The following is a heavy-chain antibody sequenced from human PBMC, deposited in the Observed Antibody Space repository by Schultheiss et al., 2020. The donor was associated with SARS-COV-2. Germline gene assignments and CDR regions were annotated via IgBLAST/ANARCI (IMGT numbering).Heavy chain of an antibody. CDR2: ISSSGSTI. V-gene: IGHV3-48*03. CDR1: GFTFSSYE. Sequence: GGSLRLSCAASGFTFSSYEMNWVRQAPGKGLEWVSYISSSGSTIYYADSVKGRFTISRDNSKNTLYLQMNSLRAEDTAVYYCASPIAVAGTHDYWGQGTLVTVSS. J-gene: IGHJ4*02. CDR3: ASPIAVAGTHDY. D-gene: IGHD6-19*01.